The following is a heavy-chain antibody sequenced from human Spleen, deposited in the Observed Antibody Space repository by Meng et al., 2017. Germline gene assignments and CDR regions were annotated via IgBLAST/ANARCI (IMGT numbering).Heavy chain of an antibody. D-gene: IGHD5-12*01. CDR3: ARDLSNGGYDWDYYHYGMDV. J-gene: IGHJ6*02. CDR1: GYTFPDYW. Sequence: ASVKVSCKASGYTFPDYWLHWVRRAPGQGLEWMGRINPKSGDTHYAQRCQGRVTMTGDTSISTACMELSGLRSDDTAMYYCARDLSNGGYDWDYYHYGMDVWGQGTTVTVSS. V-gene: IGHV1-2*06. CDR2: INPKSGDT.